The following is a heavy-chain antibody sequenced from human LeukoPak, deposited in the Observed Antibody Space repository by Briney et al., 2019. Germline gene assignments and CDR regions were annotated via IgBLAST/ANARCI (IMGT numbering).Heavy chain of an antibody. CDR1: GYTFTGYY. J-gene: IGHJ6*02. D-gene: IGHD6-19*01. CDR3: ARVPPPWLVSYYYGMDV. V-gene: IGHV1-2*02. Sequence: ASVKVSCKASGYTFTGYYMHWVRQAPGQGLEWMGWINPNSGGTNYAQKFQGRVTMTRDTSISTAYMELSRLRSDDTAVYYCARVPPPWLVSYYYGMDVWGQGTTVTVSS. CDR2: INPNSGGT.